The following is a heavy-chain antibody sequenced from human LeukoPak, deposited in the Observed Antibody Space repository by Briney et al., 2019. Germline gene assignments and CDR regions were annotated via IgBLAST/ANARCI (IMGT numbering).Heavy chain of an antibody. Sequence: ASVKVSCKASGYTFTSKGISWVRQAPGQGLEWMGWISAYNGNTNYAQKLQGRVTMTTDTSTSTAYMELRSLRSDDTTVYYCARGDRWYSGYDYTGGTFPFDIWGQGTMVTVSS. V-gene: IGHV1-18*01. CDR2: ISAYNGNT. J-gene: IGHJ3*02. CDR3: ARGDRWYSGYDYTGGTFPFDI. D-gene: IGHD5-12*01. CDR1: GYTFTSKG.